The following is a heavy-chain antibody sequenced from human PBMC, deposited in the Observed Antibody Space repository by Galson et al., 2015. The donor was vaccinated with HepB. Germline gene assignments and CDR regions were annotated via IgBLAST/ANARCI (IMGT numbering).Heavy chain of an antibody. D-gene: IGHD6-13*01. J-gene: IGHJ4*02. CDR3: ARSIAAAGTNY. V-gene: IGHV3-23*01. CDR2: ISASDGST. CDR1: GFTFSNYA. Sequence: SLRLSCAASGFTFSNYAMSWVRQAPGKGLEWVSAISASDGSTFHADSVKGRFTISRDNSKNTLYLQMNSLRAEDTAVYYCARSIAAAGTNYWGQGTLVTVSS.